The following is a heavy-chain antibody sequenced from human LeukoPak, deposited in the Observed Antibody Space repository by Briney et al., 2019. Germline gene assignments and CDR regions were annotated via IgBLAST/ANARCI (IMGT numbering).Heavy chain of an antibody. D-gene: IGHD2-15*01. CDR1: GGSISSNSYY. Sequence: PSETLSLTCTVSGGSISSNSYYWGWIRQPPGKGLEWIGSMYYSGSTYYNPSLKSRVTISVDTSKNQFSLKLRSVTAADTAVYYCARDHVSYCSGGSCYLDYFDYWGQGTLVTVSS. V-gene: IGHV4-39*07. CDR3: ARDHVSYCSGGSCYLDYFDY. CDR2: MYYSGST. J-gene: IGHJ4*02.